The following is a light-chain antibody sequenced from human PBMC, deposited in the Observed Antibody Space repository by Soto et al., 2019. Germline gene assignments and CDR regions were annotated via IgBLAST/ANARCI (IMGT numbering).Light chain of an antibody. CDR3: QQYYSTPLT. V-gene: IGKV4-1*01. CDR2: WAS. J-gene: IGKJ4*01. Sequence: DIVMTQSPDSLAVSLGERATINCKSSQSVLYSSNNKNYLAWYQQKPGQPPKLLIYWASTRESGVPDRFSGCGSGTDFTLTISNLQAEDVAVYYCQQYYSTPLTFGGGTKVEIK. CDR1: QSVLYSSNNKNY.